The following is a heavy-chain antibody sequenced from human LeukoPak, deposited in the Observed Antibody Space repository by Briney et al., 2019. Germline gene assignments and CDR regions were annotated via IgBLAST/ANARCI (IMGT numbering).Heavy chain of an antibody. J-gene: IGHJ4*02. Sequence: QPGGSLRLSCAASGFTFSSYEMNWVRQAPGKGLEWLSCISNSGSTIYYADSVKGRFTVSRDNAKNSLYLQMNSLRAEDTAVYYCARDHYHSYYYGSGSYYPDYWGQGTLVTVSS. CDR1: GFTFSSYE. CDR3: ARDHYHSYYYGSGSYYPDY. D-gene: IGHD3-10*01. CDR2: ISNSGSTI. V-gene: IGHV3-48*03.